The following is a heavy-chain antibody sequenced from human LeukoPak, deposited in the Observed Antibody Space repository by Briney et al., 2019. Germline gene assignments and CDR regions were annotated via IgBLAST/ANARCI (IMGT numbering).Heavy chain of an antibody. J-gene: IGHJ4*02. CDR3: AKAGFAREMATNYFDY. V-gene: IGHV3-30*18. CDR1: GFTFSSYG. CDR2: ISYDGSNK. Sequence: PGGSLRLSCGAPGFTFSSYGMHWVRQAPGKGLEWVAVISYDGSNKYYADSVKGRFTISRDNSKNTLYLQMNSLRAEDTAVYYCAKAGFAREMATNYFDYWGQRTLVTVSS. D-gene: IGHD5-24*01.